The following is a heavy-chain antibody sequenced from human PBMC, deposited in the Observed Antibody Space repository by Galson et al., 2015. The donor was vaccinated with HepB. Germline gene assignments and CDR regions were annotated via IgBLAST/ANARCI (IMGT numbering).Heavy chain of an antibody. CDR1: GDSVSSHSAT. Sequence: CAISGDSVSSHSATWNWIRQSPSRGLEWLGRTYYRSKWSNDYAVSVKSRISINPDTSKNHFSLQLNSVTPEDTAVYFCARGGEGYCRTTSCAFDSWGQGTLVTVSS. CDR3: ARGGEGYCRTTSCAFDS. V-gene: IGHV6-1*01. J-gene: IGHJ4*02. D-gene: IGHD2-2*01. CDR2: TYYRSKWSN.